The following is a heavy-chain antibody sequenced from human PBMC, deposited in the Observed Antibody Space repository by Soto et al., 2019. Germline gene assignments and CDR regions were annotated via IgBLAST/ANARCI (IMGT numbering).Heavy chain of an antibody. CDR2: IWYDGSNK. D-gene: IGHD3-10*01. CDR3: ARDYYYGSGSYQYYFDY. CDR1: GFTFSSYG. Sequence: QVQLVESGGGVVQPGRSLRLSCAASGFTFSSYGMHWVRQAPGKGLEWVAVIWYDGSNKYYADSVKGRFTISRDNSKNTLYLQMNSLRAEDTAVYYCARDYYYGSGSYQYYFDYWGQGTLVTVSS. J-gene: IGHJ4*02. V-gene: IGHV3-33*01.